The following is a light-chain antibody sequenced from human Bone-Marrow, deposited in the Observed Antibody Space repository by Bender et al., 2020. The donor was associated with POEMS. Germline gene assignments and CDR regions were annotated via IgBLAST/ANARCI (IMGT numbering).Light chain of an antibody. V-gene: IGLV2-14*01. CDR3: CSYTSSTTLV. Sequence: QSALTQPPSASGSPGQSVTISCTGTSNDVGGYKYVSWFQQHPGKAPKLMIYDVSDRPSGVSNRFSGSKSGNTASLTISGLQPEDEADYYCCSYTSSTTLVFGGGTKVTVL. J-gene: IGLJ2*01. CDR1: SNDVGGYKY. CDR2: DVS.